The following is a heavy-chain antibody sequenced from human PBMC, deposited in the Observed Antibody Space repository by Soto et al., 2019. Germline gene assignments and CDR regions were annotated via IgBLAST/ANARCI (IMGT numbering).Heavy chain of an antibody. J-gene: IGHJ5*02. D-gene: IGHD1-26*01. V-gene: IGHV4-39*07. Sequence: SETLCLTCTVSGGSISSSRCHWGWIRQPPGKGLEWIGEIIHSGSTNYNPSLKSRVTISVDTSKNQFSLKLSSVTAADTAVYYCARVLLGRGNWFDHWGQGTLVTVSS. CDR1: GGSISSSRCH. CDR2: IIHSGST. CDR3: ARVLLGRGNWFDH.